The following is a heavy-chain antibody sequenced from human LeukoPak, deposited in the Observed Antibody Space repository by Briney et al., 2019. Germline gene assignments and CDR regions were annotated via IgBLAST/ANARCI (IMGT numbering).Heavy chain of an antibody. J-gene: IGHJ4*02. Sequence: GGSLRLSCVPSGFSFSTYDMSWVRQAPGKGLEWVSGITANTRGSITYYADSVKGRFTISRDSSKDTLYLQMNSLRAEDTAVYFCARGGYFSFDYWGQGTLVTVSS. V-gene: IGHV3-23*01. CDR2: ITANTRGSIT. CDR3: ARGGYFSFDY. D-gene: IGHD2/OR15-2a*01. CDR1: GFSFSTYD.